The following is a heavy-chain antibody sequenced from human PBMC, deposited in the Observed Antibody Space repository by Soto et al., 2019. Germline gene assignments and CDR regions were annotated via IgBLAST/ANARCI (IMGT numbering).Heavy chain of an antibody. V-gene: IGHV3-21*01. CDR3: ARALELDY. D-gene: IGHD1-1*01. CDR1: GFSVSSYY. Sequence: PSETLSLTCTVSGFSVSSYYWTWIRQPPGKGLEWVSSISSSSSYIYYADSVKGRFTISRDNAKNSLYLQMNSLRAEDTAVYYCARALELDYWGQGTQVTVSS. J-gene: IGHJ4*02. CDR2: ISSSSSYI.